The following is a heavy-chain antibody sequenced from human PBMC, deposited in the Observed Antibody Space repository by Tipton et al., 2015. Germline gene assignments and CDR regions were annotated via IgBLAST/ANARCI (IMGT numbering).Heavy chain of an antibody. CDR2: IYDSGGI. V-gene: IGHV4-39*02. Sequence: TLSLTCTVSGGSISGSSYYWGWIRQPPGKGLEWIGNIYDSGGIFYNPSLESRVTISVDTSENQFSLKLNSVTAADTAVYYCAREIPHPDVFDIWGQGTVVTVSS. CDR3: AREIPHPDVFDI. CDR1: GGSISGSSYY. J-gene: IGHJ3*02.